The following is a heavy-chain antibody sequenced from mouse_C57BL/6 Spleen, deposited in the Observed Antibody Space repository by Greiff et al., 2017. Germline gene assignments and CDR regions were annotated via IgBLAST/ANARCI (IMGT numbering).Heavy chain of an antibody. CDR1: GYSFTGYY. V-gene: IGHV1-42*01. Sequence: EVKVVESGPELVKPGASVKISCKASGYSFTGYYMNWVKQSPEKSLEWIGEINPSTGGTTYNQKFKAKATLTVDKSSSTAYMQLKSLTSEDSAVYYCARINYYGSSYWFAYWGQGTLVTVSA. CDR2: INPSTGGT. D-gene: IGHD1-1*01. J-gene: IGHJ3*01. CDR3: ARINYYGSSYWFAY.